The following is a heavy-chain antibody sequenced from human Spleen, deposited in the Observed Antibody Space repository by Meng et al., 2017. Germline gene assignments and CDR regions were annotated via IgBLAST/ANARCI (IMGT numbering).Heavy chain of an antibody. J-gene: IGHJ3*02. V-gene: IGHV3-7*01. CDR2: IKQDGSEK. D-gene: IGHD1-26*01. CDR1: GFTFSSYW. Sequence: GESLKISCAASGFTFSSYWMSWVRQAPGKGLEWVANIKQDGSEKYYVDSVKGRFTISRDNAKNSLYLQMNSLRAEDTAVYYCARPGLWELSAAFHIWGQGSMVTVSS. CDR3: ARPGLWELSAAFHI.